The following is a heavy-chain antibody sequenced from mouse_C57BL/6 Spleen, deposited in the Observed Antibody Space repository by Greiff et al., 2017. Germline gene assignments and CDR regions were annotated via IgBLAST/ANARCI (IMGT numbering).Heavy chain of an antibody. Sequence: QVQLKESGPELVKPGASVKISCKASGYAFSSSWMNWVKQRPGKGLEWIGRIYPGDGDTNYNGKFKGKATLTADKSSSTAYMQLSSLTAEDSAVCFCARGLYDGYSPFDYWGQGTTLTVSS. D-gene: IGHD2-3*01. CDR3: ARGLYDGYSPFDY. CDR2: IYPGDGDT. V-gene: IGHV1-82*01. J-gene: IGHJ2*01. CDR1: GYAFSSSW.